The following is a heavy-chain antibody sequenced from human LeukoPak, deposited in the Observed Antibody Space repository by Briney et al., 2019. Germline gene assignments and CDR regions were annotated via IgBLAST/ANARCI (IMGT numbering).Heavy chain of an antibody. CDR3: ARARRMATIEGYFDY. V-gene: IGHV1-8*01. CDR2: MNPNSGNT. Sequence: ASVKVSCKASGYTFTSYDINWVRQATGQGLAWMGWMNPNSGNTGYAQKFQGRVTMTRDTSTSTVYMELSSLRSEDTAVYYCARARRMATIEGYFDYWGQGTLVTVSS. D-gene: IGHD5-24*01. J-gene: IGHJ4*02. CDR1: GYTFTSYD.